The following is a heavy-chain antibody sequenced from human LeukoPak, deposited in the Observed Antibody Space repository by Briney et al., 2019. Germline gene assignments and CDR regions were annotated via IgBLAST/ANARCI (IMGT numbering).Heavy chain of an antibody. CDR2: MNPNSGNT. V-gene: IGHV1-8*01. J-gene: IGHJ3*02. Sequence: ASVKVSCKASGYTFTSYDINWVRQATGQGLEWMGWMNPNSGNTGYAQKFQGRVTMTRNTSISTAYMELSSLRSEDTAVYYCARVDTYLRAFDIWGQGTMVTVSS. CDR1: GYTFTSYD. D-gene: IGHD2/OR15-2a*01. CDR3: ARVDTYLRAFDI.